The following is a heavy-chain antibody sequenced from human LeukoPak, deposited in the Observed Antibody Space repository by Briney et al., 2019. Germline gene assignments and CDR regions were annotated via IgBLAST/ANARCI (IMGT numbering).Heavy chain of an antibody. Sequence: SGTLSPTWTDAGGSSGSGNYEWSWIRQPPVNGLEWFWYISYSGSTYYNPSLKSRVTISVDTSKNQFSLRLTSVTAADTAVYYCARESVGHYYDSSGCYFDYWGQGTLVTVSS. D-gene: IGHD3-22*01. CDR3: ARESVGHYYDSSGCYFDY. CDR2: ISYSGST. J-gene: IGHJ4*02. V-gene: IGHV4-30-4*01. CDR1: GGSSGSGNYE.